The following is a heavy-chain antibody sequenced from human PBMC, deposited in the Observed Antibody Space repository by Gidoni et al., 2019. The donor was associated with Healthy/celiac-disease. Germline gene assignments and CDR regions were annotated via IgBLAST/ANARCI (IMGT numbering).Heavy chain of an antibody. D-gene: IGHD3-3*01. CDR3: ARQKDTIFGVATYAFDI. J-gene: IGHJ3*02. Sequence: QLQLQESGPGLVKPSETLSLTCPVPGGPLRSSSSYGGWIRQPPGKGLEWIGSIYYSGSTYYNPSLKSRVTISVDTSKNQFSLKLSSVTAADTAVYYCARQKDTIFGVATYAFDIWGQGTVVTVSS. CDR2: IYYSGST. V-gene: IGHV4-39*01. CDR1: GGPLRSSSSY.